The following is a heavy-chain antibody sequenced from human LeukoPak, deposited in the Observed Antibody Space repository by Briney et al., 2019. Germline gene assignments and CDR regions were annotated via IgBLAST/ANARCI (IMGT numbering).Heavy chain of an antibody. CDR3: VREAKAAVTDFDY. CDR1: GFSFSNHW. D-gene: IGHD6-13*01. J-gene: IGHJ4*02. V-gene: IGHV3-7*01. CDR2: IKEDGSEK. Sequence: GGSLRLSCAASGFSFSNHWMTWVRQAPGKGLEWVANIKEDGSEKYYVDSLKGRFTISRDNAKNSLFLQMNSLRADDTAVYYCVREAKAAVTDFDYWGQGTLVTVSS.